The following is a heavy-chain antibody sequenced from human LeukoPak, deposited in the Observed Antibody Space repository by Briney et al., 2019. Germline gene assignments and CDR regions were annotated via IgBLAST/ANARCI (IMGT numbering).Heavy chain of an antibody. CDR1: GYTFTTYD. Sequence: SVKVSCKTSGYTFTTYDINWARQAPGQGLEWMGRISAYNGYTNYGQKLQGRVTMTTDTSTSTAYMELRSLRSDDTAVYYCARVGTGTRSFDYWGQGTLVTVSS. CDR3: ARVGTGTRSFDY. V-gene: IGHV1-18*01. CDR2: ISAYNGYT. D-gene: IGHD1/OR15-1a*01. J-gene: IGHJ4*02.